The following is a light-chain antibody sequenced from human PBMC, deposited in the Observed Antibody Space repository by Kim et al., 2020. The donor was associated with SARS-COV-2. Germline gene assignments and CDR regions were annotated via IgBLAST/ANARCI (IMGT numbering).Light chain of an antibody. Sequence: RVTISCTGSSSNIGAGYYVHWYRQLPGTAPKLLIYRNNNRPSGVPDRFSGSKSGTSASLAITGLQAEDEADYYCQSYDSSLNVVVFGGGTQLTVL. CDR2: RNN. CDR1: SSNIGAGYY. J-gene: IGLJ2*01. CDR3: QSYDSSLNVVV. V-gene: IGLV1-40*01.